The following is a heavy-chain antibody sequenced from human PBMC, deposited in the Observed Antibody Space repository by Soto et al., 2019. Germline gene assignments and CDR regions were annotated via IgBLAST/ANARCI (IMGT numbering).Heavy chain of an antibody. CDR3: ATIVGANDY. Sequence: PSETLSLTCTVSRASIYTYSWTWIRQPAGKGLQWIGHIYSSGSANYSPSLKSRVSMSVDSSKNQISLKLSSVTAADTAAYYCATIVGANDYWGQGTLVTVSS. V-gene: IGHV4-4*07. CDR2: IYSSGSA. D-gene: IGHD1-26*01. J-gene: IGHJ4*02. CDR1: RASIYTYS.